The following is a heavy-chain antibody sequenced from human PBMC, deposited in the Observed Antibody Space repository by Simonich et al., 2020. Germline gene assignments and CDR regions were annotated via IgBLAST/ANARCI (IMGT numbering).Heavy chain of an antibody. D-gene: IGHD7-27*01. CDR2: INPNSGGT. J-gene: IGHJ3*02. Sequence: QVQLVQSGAEVKKPGASVKVSCKASGYTFTGYYMHWGRQAPGQGLEVMGWINPNSGGTNYAQKVQGRVTMTRDTSISTAYMELGRLRSDDTAVYYCARGPRWTGDDAFDIWGQGTMVTVSS. V-gene: IGHV1-2*02. CDR1: GYTFTGYY. CDR3: ARGPRWTGDDAFDI.